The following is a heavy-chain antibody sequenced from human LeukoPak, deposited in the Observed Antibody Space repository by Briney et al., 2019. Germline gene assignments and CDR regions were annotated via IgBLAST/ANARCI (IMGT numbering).Heavy chain of an antibody. Sequence: GGSLRLSCAASGFTFSSYSMNWVRQAPGKGLEWVSYISSSSSTIYYADSVKGRFTISRDNAKNSLYLQMNSLRDEDTAVYYCAREPDYCGGDCYYDYWGQGTLVTVSS. D-gene: IGHD2-21*02. CDR2: ISSSSSTI. CDR1: GFTFSSYS. CDR3: AREPDYCGGDCYYDY. V-gene: IGHV3-48*02. J-gene: IGHJ4*02.